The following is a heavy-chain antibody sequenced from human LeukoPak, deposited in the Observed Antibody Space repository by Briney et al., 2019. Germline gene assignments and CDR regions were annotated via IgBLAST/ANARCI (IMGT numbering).Heavy chain of an antibody. V-gene: IGHV3-21*01. J-gene: IGHJ4*02. D-gene: IGHD3-22*01. CDR1: GFTFSSYT. Sequence: GGSRRLSCSASGFTFSSYTMNWVRQAPGKGLEWVSSISGRSTYIFYADSVKGRFTISRDNAKNSLSLQTNSLRAEDTAVYYCARGLGTTVTNEYYYDSSGYYDGGLDYWGQGTLVTVSS. CDR3: ARGLGTTVTNEYYYDSSGYYDGGLDY. CDR2: ISGRSTYI.